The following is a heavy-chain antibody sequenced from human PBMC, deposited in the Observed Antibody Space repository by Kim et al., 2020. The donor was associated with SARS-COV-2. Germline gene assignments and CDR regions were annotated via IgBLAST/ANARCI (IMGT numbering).Heavy chain of an antibody. D-gene: IGHD5-18*01. CDR3: APGGSYGYNY. Sequence: RTSYEQKFQGRVTMTRDTSTSTVYMELSSLRSEDTAVYYCAPGGSYGYNYWGQGTLVTVSS. J-gene: IGHJ4*02. CDR2: RT. V-gene: IGHV1-46*01.